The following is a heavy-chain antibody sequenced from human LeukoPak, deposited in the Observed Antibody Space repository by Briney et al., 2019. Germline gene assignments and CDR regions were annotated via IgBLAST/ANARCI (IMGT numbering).Heavy chain of an antibody. Sequence: PSETLSLTCAVYGGSFSGYYWSWIRQPPGKGLEWIGEINHSGSTNYNPSLKSRVTISVDTSKNQFSLKLSSVTAADTAVYYCARGHYYYGMGVWGQGTTVTVSS. V-gene: IGHV4-34*01. CDR1: GGSFSGYY. J-gene: IGHJ6*02. CDR3: ARGHYYYGMGV. CDR2: INHSGST.